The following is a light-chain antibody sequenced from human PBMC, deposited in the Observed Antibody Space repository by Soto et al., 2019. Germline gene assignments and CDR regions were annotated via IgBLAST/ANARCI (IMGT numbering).Light chain of an antibody. CDR2: GSS. Sequence: EVVLTQSPATLSLSPGERATLSCRASQSVTNNYSAWYQQNPGQAPSLLIFGSSDRATGIPARFSGSGSGTDFTLTISRLESEDFAVYYCQQYSSSFPYTFGQGTKLEIK. CDR3: QQYSSSFPYT. J-gene: IGKJ2*01. CDR1: QSVTNNY. V-gene: IGKV3-20*01.